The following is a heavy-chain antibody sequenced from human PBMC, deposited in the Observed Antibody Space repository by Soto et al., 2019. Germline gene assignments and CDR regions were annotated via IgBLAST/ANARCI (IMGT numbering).Heavy chain of an antibody. D-gene: IGHD2-15*01. V-gene: IGHV4-39*01. CDR3: ARSKEGQQFCGRGRCYPTYHLDH. Sequence: QLQLQGSGPGLVKPSETLSLTCTVSGGSVSSGTYFWGWIRQPPGKGLEWLGYTHYTGTTYYNSSLKSRVTISVDTTTNQFSLKLTSVTAADTAVYFCARSKEGQQFCGRGRCYPTYHLDHWGQGTLVTVSS. J-gene: IGHJ4*02. CDR2: THYTGTT. CDR1: GGSVSSGTYF.